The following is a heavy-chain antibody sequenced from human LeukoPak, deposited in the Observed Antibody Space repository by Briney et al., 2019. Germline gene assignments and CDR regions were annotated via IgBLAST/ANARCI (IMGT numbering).Heavy chain of an antibody. CDR2: ISGSGGST. CDR1: GFTFSSYA. CDR3: AKDPELSGTDSWFDP. D-gene: IGHD1-20*01. Sequence: GGSLRLSCAASGFTFSSYAMNRVRQAPGKGLEWVSTISGSGGSTYYADSVKGRFTISRDNSKNTLWLQMNSLRAEDTAVYYCAKDPELSGTDSWFDPWGQGTLVTVSS. V-gene: IGHV3-23*01. J-gene: IGHJ5*02.